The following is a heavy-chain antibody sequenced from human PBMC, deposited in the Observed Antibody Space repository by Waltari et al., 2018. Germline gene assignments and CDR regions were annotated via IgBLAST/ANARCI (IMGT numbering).Heavy chain of an antibody. Sequence: EVQLVESGGGLIQPGRSLRLSCAASGFTFDDYAMHWVRQVPGKGREWVSGISWNSGNIHYADSVKGRFTISRDNAKNSLYLQVNSLRAEDTALYYCAKDRGEANYYGMDVWGQGTTVTVSS. J-gene: IGHJ6*02. D-gene: IGHD3-16*01. CDR2: ISWNSGNI. CDR3: AKDRGEANYYGMDV. CDR1: GFTFDDYA. V-gene: IGHV3-9*01.